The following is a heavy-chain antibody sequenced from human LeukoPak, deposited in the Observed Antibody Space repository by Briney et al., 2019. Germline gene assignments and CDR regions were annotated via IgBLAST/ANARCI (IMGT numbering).Heavy chain of an antibody. V-gene: IGHV3-30*02. CDR3: ARVRLRLGELLSWFDP. Sequence: GGSLRLSCAASGFTFSNFGMHWVRQAPGKGLEWVAFIRYDGSNKYYADSVKGRFTISRDNSKNTLYLQMNSLRGEDTAVYYCARVRLRLGELLSWFDPWGQGTLVTVSS. CDR1: GFTFSNFG. CDR2: IRYDGSNK. J-gene: IGHJ5*02. D-gene: IGHD3-16*01.